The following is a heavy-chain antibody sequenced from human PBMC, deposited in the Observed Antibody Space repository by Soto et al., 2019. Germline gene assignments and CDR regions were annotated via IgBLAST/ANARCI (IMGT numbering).Heavy chain of an antibody. Sequence: QVQLVQSGAEVKKPGSSVKVSCKASGGTFSSYAISWVRQAPGQGLEWMGGIIPIFGTANYAQKFQGRVTITADKSKSTAYMELSSLRSEDTAVYYCASYGSITGTRYYFAYWGQGTLVTVSS. CDR2: IIPIFGTA. V-gene: IGHV1-69*06. CDR3: ASYGSITGTRYYFAY. J-gene: IGHJ4*02. D-gene: IGHD1-20*01. CDR1: GGTFSSYA.